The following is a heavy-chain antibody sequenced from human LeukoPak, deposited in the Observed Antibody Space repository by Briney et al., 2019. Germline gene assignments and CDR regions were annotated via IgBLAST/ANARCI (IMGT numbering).Heavy chain of an antibody. Sequence: GASVKVSCKASGYIYTSYGINWVRQAPGQGLEWMGWISAYNGNTKYAPMLQGRVTMTTDTSTSTAHMELRSLRTDDTAVYYCTRDPEWFGVNVDYWGQGTLVTVSS. CDR2: ISAYNGNT. J-gene: IGHJ4*02. CDR1: GYIYTSYG. D-gene: IGHD3-10*01. V-gene: IGHV1-18*01. CDR3: TRDPEWFGVNVDY.